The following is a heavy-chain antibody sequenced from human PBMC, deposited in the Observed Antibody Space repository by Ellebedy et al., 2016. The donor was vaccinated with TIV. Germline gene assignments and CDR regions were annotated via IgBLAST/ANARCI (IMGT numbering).Heavy chain of an antibody. CDR3: ARQPSGDFGSAI. D-gene: IGHD3-10*01. V-gene: IGHV3-33*01. CDR1: GFNFRNFG. CDR2: IWLDGSNK. Sequence: GGSLRLSCAASGFNFRNFGMHWVRQAPGKGLEWVALIWLDGSNKVYADSIRGRFTVSRDNSKNTLYLEMNNLSAEDTAAYYCARQPSGDFGSAIWGQGTLVTVSS. J-gene: IGHJ4*02.